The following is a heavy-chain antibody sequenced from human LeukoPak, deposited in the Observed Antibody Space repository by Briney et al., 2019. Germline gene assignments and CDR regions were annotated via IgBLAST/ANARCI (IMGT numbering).Heavy chain of an antibody. J-gene: IGHJ4*02. Sequence: GGSLRLSCAASGFTFSNYWMKWVRQAPGKGPEWVASINNDGSGKYFVDSVKDRFTISRDNAKNSLYLQMNSLRAEDTAVYYCASGDTSGWYGQYYWGQGTLVTVSS. CDR3: ASGDTSGWYGQYY. V-gene: IGHV3-7*01. CDR1: GFTFSNYW. CDR2: INNDGSGK. D-gene: IGHD6-19*01.